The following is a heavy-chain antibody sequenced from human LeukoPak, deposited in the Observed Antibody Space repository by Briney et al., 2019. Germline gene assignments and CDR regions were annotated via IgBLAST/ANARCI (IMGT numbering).Heavy chain of an antibody. J-gene: IGHJ4*02. CDR3: ARGAPYCSSTSCPRLEPLDF. V-gene: IGHV4-59*01. Sequence: PSETLSLTCTVSGASISSYYWTWIRQAPGKGLEWIGYIHYSGTTNYNPSLKSRVTISVDTSKNQFSLKLSSVTAEDTAVYYCARGAPYCSSTSCPRLEPLDFWGQGTLVTVSS. D-gene: IGHD2-2*01. CDR1: GASISSYY. CDR2: IHYSGTT.